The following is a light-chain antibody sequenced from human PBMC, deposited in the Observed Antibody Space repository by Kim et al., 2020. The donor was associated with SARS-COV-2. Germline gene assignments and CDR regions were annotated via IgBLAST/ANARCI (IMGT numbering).Light chain of an antibody. CDR2: GKN. CDR3: NSRDSSGNLVV. CDR1: SLRSDF. Sequence: AWGETVRSTCEGDSLRSDFASWYQQRPGQAPVLVMSGKNSRPSGVPDRFSGSNSGDTASLTISGAQAEDEAAYYCNSRDSSGNLVVFGGGTQVTVL. V-gene: IGLV3-19*01. J-gene: IGLJ2*01.